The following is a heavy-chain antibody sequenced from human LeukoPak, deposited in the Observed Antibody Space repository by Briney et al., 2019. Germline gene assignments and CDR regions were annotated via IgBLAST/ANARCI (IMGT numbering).Heavy chain of an antibody. CDR1: GFPFSSYW. Sequence: GGSLRLSCVASGFPFSSYWMTWVRQAPGKGLEWVANIKRDGSKKSYVDSVKDRFTISRDNAKNSLYLQMNSLRAEDTAIYYCTRVGYIDEGIDYWGQGTLVTVSS. CDR2: IKRDGSKK. D-gene: IGHD5-24*01. CDR3: TRVGYIDEGIDY. J-gene: IGHJ4*02. V-gene: IGHV3-7*04.